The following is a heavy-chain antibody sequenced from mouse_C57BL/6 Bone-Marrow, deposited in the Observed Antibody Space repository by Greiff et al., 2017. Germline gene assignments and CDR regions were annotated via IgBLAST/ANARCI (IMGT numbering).Heavy chain of an antibody. D-gene: IGHD6-1*01. V-gene: IGHV5-6*01. Sequence: DVQLQESGGDLVKPGGSLKLSCAASGFTFSSYGMSWVRQTPDKRLEWVATISSGGSYTYYPDSVKGRFTISRDNAKNTLYLQMSSLKSEDTAMYYCARQGPLLFAYWGQGTLVTVSA. CDR2: ISSGGSYT. CDR3: ARQGPLLFAY. J-gene: IGHJ3*01. CDR1: GFTFSSYG.